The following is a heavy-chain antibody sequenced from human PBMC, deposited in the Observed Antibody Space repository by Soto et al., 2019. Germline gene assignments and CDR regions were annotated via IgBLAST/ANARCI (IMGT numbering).Heavy chain of an antibody. J-gene: IGHJ4*02. V-gene: IGHV3-23*01. CDR3: AKRRGAGGHFDY. Sequence: EVELLESGGGLVQPEGSLRLSCAASGFTFSTYAMGWVRQAPGKGLEWVSVVSSGGGTHYADSVKGRFTVSRDNSKNTLSLQMNSLRADDTAVYYCAKRRGAGGHFDYWGQGALVTDSS. D-gene: IGHD2-15*01. CDR1: GFTFSTYA. CDR2: VSSGGGT.